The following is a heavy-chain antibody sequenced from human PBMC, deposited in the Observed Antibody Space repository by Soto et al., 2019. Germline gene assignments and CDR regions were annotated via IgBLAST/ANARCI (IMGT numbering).Heavy chain of an antibody. Sequence: SETLSLTCTVSGGSISSYYWSWIRQSPGKGLEWIGYFYYTGSPNYNPSVKGRVSISGDTSKNQFSLRLSSVTAADTAVYYCARDGCTRSSCYQYFDYWGQGTPVTVSS. D-gene: IGHD2-15*01. CDR1: GGSISSYY. CDR3: ARDGCTRSSCYQYFDY. J-gene: IGHJ4*02. CDR2: FYYTGSP. V-gene: IGHV4-59*01.